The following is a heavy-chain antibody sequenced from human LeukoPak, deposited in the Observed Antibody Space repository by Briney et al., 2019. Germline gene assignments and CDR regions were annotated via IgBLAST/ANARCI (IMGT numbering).Heavy chain of an antibody. CDR1: GGSISSYY. V-gene: IGHV4-59*12. D-gene: IGHD2-2*01. CDR3: ARMFPAAYPDYYYYMDV. CDR2: IYYSGST. Sequence: SETLSLTCTVSGGSISSYYWSWIRQPPGKGLEWIGYIYYSGSTNYNPSLKSRVTISVDTSKNQFSLKLSSATAADTAVYYCARMFPAAYPDYYYYMDVWGKGTTVTVSS. J-gene: IGHJ6*03.